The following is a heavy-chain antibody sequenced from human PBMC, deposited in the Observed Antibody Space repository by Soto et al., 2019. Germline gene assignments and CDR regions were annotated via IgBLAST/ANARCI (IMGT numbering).Heavy chain of an antibody. V-gene: IGHV3-23*01. CDR1: GFTVSGKKY. J-gene: IGHJ4*02. D-gene: IGHD6-6*01. CDR2: ISGSGGST. Sequence: GGSLRLSCAASGFTVSGKKYLAWVRQAPGKGLEWVSAISGSGGSTYYADSVKGRFTIARDNSKNTLSLQMNSLRVDDTALYYCAKAPASSLAASRPFDYWGQGTLVTVSS. CDR3: AKAPASSLAASRPFDY.